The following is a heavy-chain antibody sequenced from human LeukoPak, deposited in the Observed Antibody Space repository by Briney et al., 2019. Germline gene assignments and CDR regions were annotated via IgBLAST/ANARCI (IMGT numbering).Heavy chain of an antibody. Sequence: PGGSLRLSCAASGFTVSTNYMSWVRQAPGKGLEWVSVLYSGGFTYYADSVKGRFSISRDSSKNTLYLQMDSLRAEDTAAYFCARIIVVVPSAIPDYGDYYFHYWGQGTLVTVSS. CDR1: GFTVSTNY. CDR3: ARIIVVVPSAIPDYGDYYFHY. V-gene: IGHV3-66*02. D-gene: IGHD2-2*02. CDR2: LYSGGFT. J-gene: IGHJ4*02.